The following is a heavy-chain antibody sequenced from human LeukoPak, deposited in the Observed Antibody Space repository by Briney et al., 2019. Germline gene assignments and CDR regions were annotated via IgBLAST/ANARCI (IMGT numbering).Heavy chain of an antibody. V-gene: IGHV3-33*05. D-gene: IGHD6-25*01. CDR3: ARDFIPAATFHS. Sequence: GTSLRLSCAVSGFTFSSYGFHWVRQAPGKGLEWVAVISNDGTDTHYADSVKGRFTISRDNAKNSVYLQMDSLRVEDTARYYCARDFIPAATFHSWGQGTRVTVSS. J-gene: IGHJ4*02. CDR2: ISNDGTDT. CDR1: GFTFSSYG.